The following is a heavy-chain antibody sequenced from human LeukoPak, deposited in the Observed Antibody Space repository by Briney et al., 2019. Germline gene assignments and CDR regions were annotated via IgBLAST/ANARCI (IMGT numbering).Heavy chain of an antibody. V-gene: IGHV3-48*04. Sequence: GGSLRLSCAASGFTFSSYAMSWVRQAPGKGLEWVSYISSSGSTIYYADSVKGRFTISRDNAKNSLYLQMNSLRAEDTAVYYCASKAGSGSYYPMDYWGQGTLVTVSS. CDR3: ASKAGSGSYYPMDY. D-gene: IGHD1-26*01. CDR1: GFTFSSYA. J-gene: IGHJ4*02. CDR2: ISSSGSTI.